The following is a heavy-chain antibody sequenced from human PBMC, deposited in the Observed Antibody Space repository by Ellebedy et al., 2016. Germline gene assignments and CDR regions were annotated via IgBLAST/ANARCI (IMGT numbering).Heavy chain of an antibody. J-gene: IGHJ6*02. Sequence: ASVKVSCKASGYTFTSYGISWVRQAPGQGLEWMGWMNPNSGNTGYAQKFQGRVTMTRNTSISTAYMELSSLRSEDTAVYYCARGFDGSGSYHYYGMDVWGQGTTVTVSS. V-gene: IGHV1-8*02. CDR1: GYTFTSYG. D-gene: IGHD3-10*01. CDR3: ARGFDGSGSYHYYGMDV. CDR2: MNPNSGNT.